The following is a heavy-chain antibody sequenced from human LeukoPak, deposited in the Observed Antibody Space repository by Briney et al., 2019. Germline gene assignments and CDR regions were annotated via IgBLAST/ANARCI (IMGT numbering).Heavy chain of an antibody. CDR1: GLTLSNDW. CDR3: ASGDSAARNDY. CDR2: IQSGGGS. J-gene: IGHJ4*02. Sequence: GRSLRLSCATSGLTLSNDWVHWARQAPGKWLVWVSLIQSGGGSTYADFVKGRFTISRDNAKHTVFLQMNSLRAEDTAVYYCASGDSAARNDYWGQGTLVTVSS. V-gene: IGHV3-74*01. D-gene: IGHD6-25*01.